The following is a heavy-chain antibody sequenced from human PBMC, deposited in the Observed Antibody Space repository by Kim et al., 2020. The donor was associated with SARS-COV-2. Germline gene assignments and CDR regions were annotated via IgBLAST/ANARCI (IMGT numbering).Heavy chain of an antibody. V-gene: IGHV4-39*07. D-gene: IGHD3-10*01. CDR3: ARDSHRGKFVWFGELSGPDY. Sequence: SETLSLTCTVSGGSISSSSYYWGWIRQPPGKGLEWIGSIYYSGSTYYNPSLKSRVTISVDTSKNQFSLKLSSVTAADTAVYYCARDSHRGKFVWFGELSGPDYWGQGTLVTVSS. J-gene: IGHJ4*02. CDR2: IYYSGST. CDR1: GGSISSSSYY.